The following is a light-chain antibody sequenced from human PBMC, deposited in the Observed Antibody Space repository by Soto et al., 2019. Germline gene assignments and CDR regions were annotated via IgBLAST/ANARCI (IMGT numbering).Light chain of an antibody. V-gene: IGKV1-5*01. Sequence: DIQMTQSPSTLSASVGDRVTITCRASQSISSWLAWYQQKPGKAPKLLIYDASSLESGVPSRFSGSGSGTEFTLPISSLQRDDFATYYCQQYKSLYTLGQGIKLEIK. J-gene: IGKJ2*01. CDR3: QQYKSLYT. CDR2: DAS. CDR1: QSISSW.